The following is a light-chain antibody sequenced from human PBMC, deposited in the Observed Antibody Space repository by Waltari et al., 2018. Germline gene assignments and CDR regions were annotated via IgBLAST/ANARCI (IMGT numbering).Light chain of an antibody. CDR1: ALPKPY. CDR3: QSADSSGTYRV. J-gene: IGLJ3*02. CDR2: KDT. Sequence: YELTQPPSVSVSPGQTARITCSGDALPKPYTFWYQQKPGQAPLVLISKDTERPSGIPERFSGSISGTTVTLTISGVQAEDEADYYCQSADSSGTYRVFGGGTKLTVL. V-gene: IGLV3-25*03.